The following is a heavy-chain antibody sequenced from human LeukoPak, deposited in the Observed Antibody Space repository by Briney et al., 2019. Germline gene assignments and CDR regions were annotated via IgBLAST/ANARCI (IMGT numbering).Heavy chain of an antibody. D-gene: IGHD6-19*01. Sequence: GGSLRLSCAISGFSFSTYGMQWVRQAPGKGLEWVTVISYDGSDKYYADSVKGRFTISRDNSKNTLFLQMNSLSVEDTAVYYCAKVASSGWYGYFDYWGQGTLVTVSS. CDR2: ISYDGSDK. J-gene: IGHJ4*02. V-gene: IGHV3-30*18. CDR1: GFSFSTYG. CDR3: AKVASSGWYGYFDY.